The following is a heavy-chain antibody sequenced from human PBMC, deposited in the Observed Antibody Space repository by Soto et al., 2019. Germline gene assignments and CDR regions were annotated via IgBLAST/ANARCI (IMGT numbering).Heavy chain of an antibody. J-gene: IGHJ5*02. V-gene: IGHV1-69*06. Sequence: SVKVSCKASGGTFSSYAISWVRQAPGQGLEWMGGIIPIFGTANYAQKFQGRVTITADKSTSTAYMELSSLRSEDTAVYYCAKRDGYNSNWFDPWGQGTLVTVSS. CDR1: GGTFSSYA. D-gene: IGHD1-1*01. CDR2: IIPIFGTA. CDR3: AKRDGYNSNWFDP.